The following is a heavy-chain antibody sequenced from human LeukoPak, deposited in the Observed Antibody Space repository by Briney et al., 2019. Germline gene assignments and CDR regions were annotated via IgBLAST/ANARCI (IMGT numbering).Heavy chain of an antibody. J-gene: IGHJ4*02. CDR3: ARYAIAAAGTPYYFDY. CDR2: INHSGST. V-gene: IGHV4-34*01. Sequence: SETLSLTCAVYGRSFSGYYWSWIRQPPGKGLEWIGEINHSGSTNYNPSLKSRVTISVDTSKNQFSLKLSSVTAADTAVYYCARYAIAAAGTPYYFDYWGQGTLVTVSS. D-gene: IGHD6-13*01. CDR1: GRSFSGYY.